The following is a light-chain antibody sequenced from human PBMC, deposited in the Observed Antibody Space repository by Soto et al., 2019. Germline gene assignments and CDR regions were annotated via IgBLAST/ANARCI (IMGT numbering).Light chain of an antibody. CDR3: SSYTSSSTLV. V-gene: IGLV2-14*01. CDR2: DVS. J-gene: IGLJ2*01. CDR1: SSDVGGYNY. Sequence: QSALTQPASVSGSPGQSITISFTGTSSDVGGYNYVSWYQQHPGKAPKLMIYDVSNRPSGVSNRFSGSKSGNTASLTISGLQAEDEADYYCSSYTSSSTLVFGGGTKATVL.